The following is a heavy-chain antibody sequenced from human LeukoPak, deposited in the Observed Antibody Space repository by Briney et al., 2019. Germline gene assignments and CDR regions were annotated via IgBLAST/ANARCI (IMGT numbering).Heavy chain of an antibody. CDR3: ANMVRGVSNY. CDR2: IKQDGSEK. Sequence: GGSLRLSCAASGFTFNIYTMTWVRQAPGKGLEWVANIKQDGSEKNYVDSVKGRFTISRDNAKNSLYLQMDSLRAEDTAVYYCANMVRGVSNYWGQGTLVTVSS. CDR1: GFTFNIYT. D-gene: IGHD3-10*01. V-gene: IGHV3-7*03. J-gene: IGHJ4*02.